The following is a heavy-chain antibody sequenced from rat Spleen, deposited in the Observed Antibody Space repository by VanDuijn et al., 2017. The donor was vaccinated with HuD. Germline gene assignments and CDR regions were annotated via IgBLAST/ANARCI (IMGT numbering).Heavy chain of an antibody. CDR3: ARGPPFDY. J-gene: IGHJ2*01. CDR2: ITTSGDNT. CDR1: GFTFSNYY. D-gene: IGHD3-1*01. Sequence: EVQLVESGGGLVQPGRSMKLSCAASGFTFSNYYMVWVRQAPTKGLEWVASITTSGDNTYYRDSVKGRFTISRHNAKSTLYLQMNSLRSEDTATYYCARGPPFDYWGQGVMVTVSS. V-gene: IGHV5-25*01.